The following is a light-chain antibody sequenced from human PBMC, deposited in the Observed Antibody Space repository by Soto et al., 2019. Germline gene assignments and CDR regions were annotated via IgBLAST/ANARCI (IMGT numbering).Light chain of an antibody. Sequence: EIEMTQSPATLCFSQVYRSTASFRASQSINSNLAWYQQKPGQAPRLLIYDASNRATGIPARFSGSGSGTDFTLTISSLEPEDFAVYYCQQYNNWPRTFGQGTKVDIK. CDR3: QQYNNWPRT. V-gene: IGKV3D-15*01. J-gene: IGKJ1*01. CDR2: DAS. CDR1: QSINSN.